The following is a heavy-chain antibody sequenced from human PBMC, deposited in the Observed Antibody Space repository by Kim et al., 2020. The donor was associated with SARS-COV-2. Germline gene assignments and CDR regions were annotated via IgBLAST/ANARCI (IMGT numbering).Heavy chain of an antibody. CDR3: ARSSSRYGLDV. CDR1: GFTFSDYY. J-gene: IGHJ6*02. D-gene: IGHD6-13*01. CDR2: ISVISSYT. V-gene: IGHV3-11*03. Sequence: GGSLRLSCAASGFTFSDYYMSWIRQAPGKGLEWVSYISVISSYTKYADSVKGRFTISRDNARNSLYLQMNSLRAEDTAVYYCARSSSRYGLDVWGQGTTVTVSS.